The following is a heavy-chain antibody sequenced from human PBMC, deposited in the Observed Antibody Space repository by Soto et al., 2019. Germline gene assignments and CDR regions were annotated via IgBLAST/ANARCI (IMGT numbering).Heavy chain of an antibody. CDR1: GGSISSYY. J-gene: IGHJ6*02. V-gene: IGHV4-59*01. Sequence: PSETLSLTCTVSGGSISSYYWSWIRQPPGKGLEWIGYIYYSGSTNYNPSLKSRVTISVDTSKNQFSLKLTSVTAADTAVYYCARGFGAYYDILTGYGYYYYYGMDVWGQGTTVTVSS. D-gene: IGHD3-9*01. CDR2: IYYSGST. CDR3: ARGFGAYYDILTGYGYYYYYGMDV.